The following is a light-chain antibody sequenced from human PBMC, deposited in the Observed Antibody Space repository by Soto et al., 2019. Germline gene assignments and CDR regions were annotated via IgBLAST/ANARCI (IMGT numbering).Light chain of an antibody. V-gene: IGKV3-20*01. CDR1: QSVSSNY. CDR3: QRYGTSLPLT. Sequence: IVLTQAPGTLSLSPGDRATLSCRASQSVSSNYLAWYQQKPGQAPRLLIYGASSRATGIPDRFSGSGSGTDFTLTISRLEPEDFAVYYCQRYGTSLPLTFGGGTKV. J-gene: IGKJ4*01. CDR2: GAS.